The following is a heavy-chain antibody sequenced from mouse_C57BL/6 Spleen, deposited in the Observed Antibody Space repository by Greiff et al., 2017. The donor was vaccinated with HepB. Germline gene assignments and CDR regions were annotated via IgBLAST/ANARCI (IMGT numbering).Heavy chain of an antibody. J-gene: IGHJ4*01. Sequence: QVQLKESGPGLVQPSQTLSITCTASGFSLTSYGVHWVRQSPGKGLEWLGVIWRGGSTDYNAAFMSRLSITKDNSKSQVFFKMNSLQADDTAIYYCANYDYDNYAMDYWGQGTSVTVSS. V-gene: IGHV2-5*01. CDR1: GFSLTSYG. CDR3: ANYDYDNYAMDY. CDR2: IWRGGST. D-gene: IGHD2-4*01.